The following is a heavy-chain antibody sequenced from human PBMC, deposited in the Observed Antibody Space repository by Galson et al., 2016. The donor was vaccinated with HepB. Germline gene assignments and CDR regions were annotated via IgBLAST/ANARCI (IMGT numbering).Heavy chain of an antibody. CDR2: IFYTVST. Sequence: SETLSLTCTVSGGSISSYYWSWIRQPPGKGLEWIGYIFYTVSTNSNPSLKSRVTISLDASKNQFSLMLTSVTPADTAVYYCAALHDTNYYFNGMDVWGQGFTVTVSS. V-gene: IGHV4-59*01. CDR3: AALHDTNYYFNGMDV. CDR1: GGSISSYY. D-gene: IGHD3-22*01. J-gene: IGHJ6*02.